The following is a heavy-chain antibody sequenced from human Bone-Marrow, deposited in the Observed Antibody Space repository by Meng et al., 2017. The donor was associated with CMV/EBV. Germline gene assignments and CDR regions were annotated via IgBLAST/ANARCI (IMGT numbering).Heavy chain of an antibody. Sequence: GGSLRLSCAASGFTFEDYSMHWVRQAPGKGLEWVSGLSWNSGNIGYTDSVKGRFTISRDNGKNSLYLEMSSLRAEDTAFYFCAKGSSGYNRAGHFDYWGRGTLVTVSS. CDR3: AKGSSGYNRAGHFDY. V-gene: IGHV3-9*01. CDR1: GFTFEDYS. CDR2: LSWNSGNI. D-gene: IGHD5-24*01. J-gene: IGHJ4*02.